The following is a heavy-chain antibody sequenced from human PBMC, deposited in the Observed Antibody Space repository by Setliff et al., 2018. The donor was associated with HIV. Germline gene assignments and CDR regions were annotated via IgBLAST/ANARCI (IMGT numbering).Heavy chain of an antibody. J-gene: IGHJ4*02. CDR1: GYTFINYA. CDR2: INTHTGSP. V-gene: IGHV1-8*02. Sequence: ASVKVSCKASGYTFINYAMNWVRQAPGQGLEWMGWINTHTGSPTYAQNLQGRVTLTRNTSISTAYMELSSLRSEDTAVYSCARVATVSHPGDYFDYWGQGTLVTVSS. CDR3: ARVATVSHPGDYFDY. D-gene: IGHD4-4*01.